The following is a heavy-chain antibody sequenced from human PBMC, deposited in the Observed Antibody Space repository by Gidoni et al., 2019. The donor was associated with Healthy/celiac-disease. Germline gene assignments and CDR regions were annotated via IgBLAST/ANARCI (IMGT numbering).Heavy chain of an antibody. V-gene: IGHV4-34*01. Sequence: QVQLQQWGAGLLKPSETLSLTCAVYGGSFSGYYWSWIRQPPGKGLGWIGEINHSGSTNYNPSLKSRVPISVATSKNQFSLKLSSVTAADPAVYYCARVPYYYGSGSYYNVFDYWGQGTLVPVSS. J-gene: IGHJ4*02. D-gene: IGHD3-10*01. CDR1: GGSFSGYY. CDR2: INHSGST. CDR3: ARVPYYYGSGSYYNVFDY.